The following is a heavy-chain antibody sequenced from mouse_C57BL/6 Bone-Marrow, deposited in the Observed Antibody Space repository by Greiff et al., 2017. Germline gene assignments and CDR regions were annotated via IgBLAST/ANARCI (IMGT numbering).Heavy chain of an antibody. CDR2: IDPDNGDT. Sequence: EVQLQQPGAELVRPGASVKLSCTASGFTFTDDYMHWVKQRPEQGLEWIGWIDPDNGDTDYDSKFQGKATITVDTSSNTAYLQLSSLTSEDAAVYYCTTGLPRDFDYWGQGTTLTVSS. CDR3: TTGLPRDFDY. CDR1: GFTFTDDY. D-gene: IGHD3-3*01. J-gene: IGHJ2*01. V-gene: IGHV14-4*01.